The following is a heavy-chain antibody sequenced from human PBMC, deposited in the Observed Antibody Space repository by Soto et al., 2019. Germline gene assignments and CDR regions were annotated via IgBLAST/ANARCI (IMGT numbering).Heavy chain of an antibody. V-gene: IGHV3-7*01. J-gene: IGHJ4*02. CDR3: ARGNGCSGGRCYLDC. D-gene: IGHD2-15*01. Sequence: EVQLVESGGGLVQPGGSLRLSCAASGFTFSSYWMSWVRQAPGKGLEWVANINQDGSEKFYVDSVKGRFTISRDNAKNALYLQMNRLRAEDTAVYYCARGNGCSGGRCYLDCWGQGTLVTVPS. CDR2: INQDGSEK. CDR1: GFTFSSYW.